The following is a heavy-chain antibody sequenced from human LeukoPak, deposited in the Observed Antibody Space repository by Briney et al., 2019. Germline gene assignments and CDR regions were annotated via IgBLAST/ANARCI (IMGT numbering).Heavy chain of an antibody. CDR1: GFTFSSYG. CDR3: ARLPAYYYGMDV. J-gene: IGHJ6*02. CDR2: IWYDGSNK. Sequence: PGGSLRLSCAASGFTFSSYGMHWVRQAPGKGLEWVAVIWYDGSNKYYADSVKGRFTISRDNSKNTLYLQMNSLRVEDTAVYYCARLPAYYYGMDVWGQGTTVTVSS. V-gene: IGHV3-33*01.